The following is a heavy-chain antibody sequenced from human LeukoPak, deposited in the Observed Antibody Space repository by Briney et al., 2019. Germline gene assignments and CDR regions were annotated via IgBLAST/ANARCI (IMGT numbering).Heavy chain of an antibody. V-gene: IGHV4-59*01. CDR3: ARASKVTDAFDI. CDR2: IYYSGST. J-gene: IGHJ3*02. Sequence: SETLSLTCTVSGGSISSYYWNWIRQPPGKGLEWIGYIYYSGSTNYNPSLKSRVTISVDTSKNQFSLKLSSVTAADTAVYYCARASKVTDAFDIWGQGTMVTVSS. CDR1: GGSISSYY. D-gene: IGHD4-17*01.